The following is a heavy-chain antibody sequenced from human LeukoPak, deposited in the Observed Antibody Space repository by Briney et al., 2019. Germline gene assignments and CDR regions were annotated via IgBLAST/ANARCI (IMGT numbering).Heavy chain of an antibody. CDR3: ARGVEQQLVGYYYYYMDV. J-gene: IGHJ6*03. V-gene: IGHV4-34*01. CDR1: GGSFSGYY. D-gene: IGHD6-13*01. Sequence: SETLSLTCAVYGGSFSGYYWSWIRQPPGKGLEWIGEINHSGSTNYNPSLKSRVTISVDTSKNQFSLKLSSVTAADTAVYYCARGVEQQLVGYYYYYMDVWGKGTTVTVSS. CDR2: INHSGST.